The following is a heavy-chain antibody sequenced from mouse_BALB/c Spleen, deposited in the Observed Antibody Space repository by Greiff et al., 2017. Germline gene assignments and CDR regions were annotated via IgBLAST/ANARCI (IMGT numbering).Heavy chain of an antibody. CDR1: GFTFTDYY. J-gene: IGHJ4*01. CDR3: AREYGNYLYAMDY. V-gene: IGHV7-3*02. D-gene: IGHD2-10*02. CDR2: IRNKANGYTT. Sequence: DVQLVESGGGLVQPGGSLRLSCATSGFTFTDYYMSWVRQPPGKALEWLGFIRNKANGYTTEYSASVKGRFTISRDNSQSILYLQMNTLRAEDSATYYCAREYGNYLYAMDYWGQGTSVTVSS.